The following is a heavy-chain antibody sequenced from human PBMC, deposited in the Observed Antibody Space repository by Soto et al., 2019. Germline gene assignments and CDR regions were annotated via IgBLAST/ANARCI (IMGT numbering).Heavy chain of an antibody. D-gene: IGHD2-2*01. CDR2: INHSGST. V-gene: IGHV4-34*01. CDR3: ATAPNCYASPD. J-gene: IGHJ4*02. CDR1: GGSFSGYY. Sequence: QVQLQQWGAGLLKPSETLSLTCAVYGGSFSGYYWSWIRQPPGKGLEWIGEINHSGSTNYNPSLNSRVTISVDTSKNQFALKLSSVTAADTAVYYCATAPNCYASPDWGQRTLVTVSS.